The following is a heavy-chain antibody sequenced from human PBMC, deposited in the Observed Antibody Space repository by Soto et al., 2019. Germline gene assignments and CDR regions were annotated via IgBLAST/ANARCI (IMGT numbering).Heavy chain of an antibody. V-gene: IGHV1-2*04. D-gene: IGHD2-15*01. CDR3: ARGGGYCSGGSCQRGNYYYYYMDV. J-gene: IGHJ6*03. CDR1: GYTFTGYY. CDR2: INPNSGGT. Sequence: QVQLVQSGAEVKKPGASVKVSCKASGYTFTGYYMHWVRQAPGQGLEWMGWINPNSGGTNYAQKFQGWVTMTRDTSISTAYMERSRLRSDDTAVYYCARGGGYCSGGSCQRGNYYYYYMDVWGKGTTVTVSS.